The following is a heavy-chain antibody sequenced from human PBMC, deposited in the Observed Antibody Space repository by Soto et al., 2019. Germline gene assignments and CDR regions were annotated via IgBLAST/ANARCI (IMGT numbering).Heavy chain of an antibody. V-gene: IGHV4-30-4*01. D-gene: IGHD3-22*01. CDR3: ASQNYYDSSGFYTGHFEH. CDR2: IYYSGST. J-gene: IGHJ4*02. CDR1: GGSIDSGDYY. Sequence: PSETLSLTCTVSGGSIDSGDYYWNWIRQPPGKGLEWIGYIYYSGSTFYSPSLKSRLSMPVDTSKNQFSLELSAVTAADTAVYYCASQNYYDSSGFYTGHFEHWGQGALVTVS.